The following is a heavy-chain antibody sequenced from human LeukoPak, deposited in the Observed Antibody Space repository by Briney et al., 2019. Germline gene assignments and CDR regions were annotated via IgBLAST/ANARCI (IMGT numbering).Heavy chain of an antibody. D-gene: IGHD3-16*02. Sequence: SETLSLTCAVYGGSFSGYYWSWIRQPPGKGLEWIGEINHSGSTNYNPSLKSRVTISVDTSKSQFSLKLSSVTAADTAVYYCARGSVVRTFDYWGQGTLVTVSS. CDR3: ARGSVVRTFDY. V-gene: IGHV4-34*01. CDR2: INHSGST. J-gene: IGHJ4*02. CDR1: GGSFSGYY.